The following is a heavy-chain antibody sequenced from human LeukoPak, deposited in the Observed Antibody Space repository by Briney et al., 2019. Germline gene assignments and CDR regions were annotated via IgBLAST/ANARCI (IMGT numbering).Heavy chain of an antibody. CDR1: GFTFSSYA. Sequence: GGSLRLSCAASGFTFSSYAIHWVRQAPGKGREWVAVISYDGSNKYYADSVKGRFTISRDNSKNTLYLQMNSLRAEDTAVYYCARDPCSGGSCYLDYWGQGTLVTVSS. CDR3: ARDPCSGGSCYLDY. CDR2: ISYDGSNK. D-gene: IGHD2-15*01. J-gene: IGHJ4*02. V-gene: IGHV3-30*04.